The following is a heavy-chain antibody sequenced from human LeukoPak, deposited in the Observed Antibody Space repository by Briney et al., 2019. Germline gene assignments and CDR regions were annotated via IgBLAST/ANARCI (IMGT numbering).Heavy chain of an antibody. CDR2: ISADSGDT. J-gene: IGHJ4*02. CDR1: GYTFTSYY. Sequence: ASVKVSCKASGYTFTSYYMHWVRQAPGQGLEWMGWISADSGDTNYAQKFQGRVNMTTDTSTSTVYMELRSLRSDDTALYYCARGGTPTTTFGGYWGQGTMVTVSS. V-gene: IGHV1-18*04. D-gene: IGHD3-16*01. CDR3: ARGGTPTTTFGGY.